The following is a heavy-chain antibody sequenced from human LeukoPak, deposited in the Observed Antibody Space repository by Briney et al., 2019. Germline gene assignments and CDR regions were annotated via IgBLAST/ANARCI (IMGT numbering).Heavy chain of an antibody. Sequence: SETLSLTCTVSGGSISSGGYYWSWIRQHPGKGLEWIGYIYYSGSTYYNPSLKSRVPISVDTSKNQFSLKLSSVTAADTAVYYCAGSRGFMGNDYWGQGTLVTVSS. D-gene: IGHD3-22*01. V-gene: IGHV4-31*03. CDR2: IYYSGST. CDR3: AGSRGFMGNDY. CDR1: GGSISSGGYY. J-gene: IGHJ4*02.